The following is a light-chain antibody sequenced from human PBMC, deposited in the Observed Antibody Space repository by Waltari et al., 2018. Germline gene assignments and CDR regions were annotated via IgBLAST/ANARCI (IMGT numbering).Light chain of an antibody. Sequence: EIVLTQSPVTLSLSPGDTATPSCRASQSIGSYLAWYQRKPGQAPRLLIYDASNRAAGIPPRFSGGGSGTDFTLTISGLEPEDFAVYYCQHRNTGLTFGGGTKVEIE. CDR3: QHRNTGLT. V-gene: IGKV3-11*01. J-gene: IGKJ4*01. CDR1: QSIGSY. CDR2: DAS.